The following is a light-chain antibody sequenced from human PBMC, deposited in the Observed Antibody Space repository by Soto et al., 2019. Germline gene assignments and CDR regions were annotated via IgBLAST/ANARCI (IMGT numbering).Light chain of an antibody. CDR2: GAS. Sequence: EIVMTQSPATLSVSPGERATLSCRASQSVSSNLAWYQQKPGQAPRLLIYGASTRATGIPARFSGSGSGTESSLTTSSRQSEEFAVYYCQQYNNWPPVTFGGGTKVEIK. J-gene: IGKJ4*01. CDR1: QSVSSN. CDR3: QQYNNWPPVT. V-gene: IGKV3-15*01.